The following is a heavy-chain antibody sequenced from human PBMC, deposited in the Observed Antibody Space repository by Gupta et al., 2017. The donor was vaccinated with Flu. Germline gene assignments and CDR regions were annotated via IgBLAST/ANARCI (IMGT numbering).Heavy chain of an antibody. V-gene: IGHV3-30*18. CDR2: ISRDGSDK. J-gene: IGHJ4*02. CDR1: GFTFRTYA. CDR3: SKDPAVAAVYYFDY. Sequence: QVQLVESGGGVVQPGGSLTLSCAASGFTFRTYAMHWVRQAPGKGLEWVAVISRDGSDKHHADSVKGRFTISRDNSRSTLYLQMNSLRTEYTAVYYCSKDPAVAAVYYFDYWGQGTLVTVSS. D-gene: IGHD6-13*01.